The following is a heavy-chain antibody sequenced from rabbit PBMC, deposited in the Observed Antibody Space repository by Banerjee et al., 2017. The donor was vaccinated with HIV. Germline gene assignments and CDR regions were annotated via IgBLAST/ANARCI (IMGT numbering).Heavy chain of an antibody. CDR2: IDAGSSGGT. J-gene: IGHJ6*01. CDR1: GFSFDSGYV. V-gene: IGHV1S45*01. D-gene: IGHD1-1*01. Sequence: QEQLVESGGGLVQPGGSLTLTCTASGFSFDSGYVMCWVRQAPGKGLEWIACIDAGSSGGTYFATWAKGRFTISKTSSTTVTLQMTRLTAADTATYFCARDTSSSFSSYGMDLWGPGTLVTVS. CDR3: ARDTSSSFSSYGMDL.